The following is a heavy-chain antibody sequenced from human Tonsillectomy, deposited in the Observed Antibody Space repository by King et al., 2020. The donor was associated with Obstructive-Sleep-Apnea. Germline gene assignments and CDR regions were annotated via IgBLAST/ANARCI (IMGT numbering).Heavy chain of an antibody. J-gene: IGHJ6*02. CDR3: ARDAAAGYYYYGMDV. CDR1: GGSISSSSYY. D-gene: IGHD6-13*01. Sequence: QLQESGPGLVKPSETLSLTCTVSGGSISSSSYYWGWIRQPPGKGLEWIGSIYYSGNTYYNPSLKSRVTISVDTSKKQFSLKVSFVTAADTAVYYCARDAAAGYYYYGMDVWGQGTTVTVSS. CDR2: IYYSGNT. V-gene: IGHV4-39*07.